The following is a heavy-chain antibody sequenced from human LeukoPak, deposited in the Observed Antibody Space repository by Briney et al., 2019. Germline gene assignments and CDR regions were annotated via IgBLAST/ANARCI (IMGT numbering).Heavy chain of an antibody. V-gene: IGHV4-39*07. CDR1: GGSLSSSSYY. D-gene: IGHD3-10*01. CDR3: ARERVSRAVMVRGVIPGGAFDI. J-gene: IGHJ3*02. CDR2: IYYSGST. Sequence: SETLSLTCTVSGGSLSSSSYYWGWIRQPPGKGLEWIGSIYYSGSTYYNPSLKSRVTISVDTSKNQFSLKLSSVTAADTAVYYCARERVSRAVMVRGVIPGGAFDIWGQGTMVTVSS.